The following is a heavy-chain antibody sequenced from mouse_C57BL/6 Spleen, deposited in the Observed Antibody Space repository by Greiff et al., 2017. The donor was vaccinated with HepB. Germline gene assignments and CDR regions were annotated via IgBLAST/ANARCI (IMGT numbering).Heavy chain of an antibody. V-gene: IGHV1-64*01. CDR2: IHPNSGST. J-gene: IGHJ2*01. D-gene: IGHD2-2*01. CDR1: GYTFTSYW. CDR3: ARAYGYDGGDY. Sequence: QVQLQQPGAELVKPGASVKLSCKASGYTFTSYWMHWVKQRPGQGLEWIGMIHPNSGSTNYNEKFKSKATLTVDKSSGTAYMQLSSLTSEDSAVYYCARAYGYDGGDYWGQGTTLTVSS.